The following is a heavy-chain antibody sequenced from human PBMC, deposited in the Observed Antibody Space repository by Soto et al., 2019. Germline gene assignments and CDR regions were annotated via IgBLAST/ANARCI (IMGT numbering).Heavy chain of an antibody. J-gene: IGHJ4*02. Sequence: EVQLLESGGGLVQPGGSLRLSCAASGFTFGHFAMTWVRQAPGKGLEWVSTISGGDGSTYYADSVKGRFTISRDTSKNTLYLQMNSLRAEDTAVYYCAKKYHYGSGSYLYYFDYWGQGTLVTVSS. V-gene: IGHV3-23*01. CDR3: AKKYHYGSGSYLYYFDY. CDR1: GFTFGHFA. CDR2: ISGGDGST. D-gene: IGHD3-10*01.